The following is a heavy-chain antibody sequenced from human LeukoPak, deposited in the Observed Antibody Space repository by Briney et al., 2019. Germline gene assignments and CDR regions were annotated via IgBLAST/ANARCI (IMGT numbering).Heavy chain of an antibody. CDR2: ISTYNGNT. CDR1: GYTFTNYG. D-gene: IGHD3-3*01. Sequence: GASVKVSCKASGYTFTNYGISWVRQAPGQGLEWMGWISTYNGNTNYAQKFQGRVTITADESTSTAYMELSSLRSEDTAVYYCARERNDFWSGYRLGAFDIWGQGTMVTVSS. J-gene: IGHJ3*02. V-gene: IGHV1-18*01. CDR3: ARERNDFWSGYRLGAFDI.